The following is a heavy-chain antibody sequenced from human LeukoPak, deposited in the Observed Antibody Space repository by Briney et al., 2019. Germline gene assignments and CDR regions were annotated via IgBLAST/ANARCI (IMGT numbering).Heavy chain of an antibody. Sequence: GGSLRLSCAASGFTFSSYAMSWVRHAPGQGLEWVSAISGSGGSTYYADPVKSRFTISRDNSKNTLYPQINSLRPEATAVLYFAKWERQLEPWGRGNLVTVSS. J-gene: IGHJ5*02. D-gene: IGHD6-13*01. V-gene: IGHV3-23*01. CDR2: ISGSGGST. CDR1: GFTFSSYA. CDR3: AKWERQLEP.